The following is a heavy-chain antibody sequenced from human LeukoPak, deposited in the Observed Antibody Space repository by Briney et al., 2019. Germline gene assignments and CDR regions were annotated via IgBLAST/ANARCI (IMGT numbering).Heavy chain of an antibody. D-gene: IGHD1-26*01. Sequence: GGSLRLSCAASGFTFSSYSMNWVRQAPGKGLEWVSYISYSSITIYYADSVRGRFTISRDNAKNSLYLQMNSLRAEDTAVYYCARDGGGSQQSNWFDPWGQGTLVTVSS. CDR3: ARDGGGSQQSNWFDP. V-gene: IGHV3-48*01. CDR2: ISYSSITI. J-gene: IGHJ5*02. CDR1: GFTFSSYS.